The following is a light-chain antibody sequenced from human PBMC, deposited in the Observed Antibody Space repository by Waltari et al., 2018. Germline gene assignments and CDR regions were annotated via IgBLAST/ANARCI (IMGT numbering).Light chain of an antibody. CDR3: QSYVRLPAT. J-gene: IGKJ1*01. V-gene: IGKV3-20*01. CDR2: DTY. Sequence: VSPQPPGTLSLSPGERATLSCRASKSVIKYLVWYQQRLGQAPRLLIDDTYIRAPGIPDRCSGGGSGADFSLCINRRKPEDLAVYYCQSYVRLPATLGQGTKVNI. CDR1: KSVIKY.